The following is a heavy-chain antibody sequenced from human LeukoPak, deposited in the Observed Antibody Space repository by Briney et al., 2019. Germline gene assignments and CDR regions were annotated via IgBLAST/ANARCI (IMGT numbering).Heavy chain of an antibody. Sequence: PGGSLRLSCAASGFTFDDYAMHWVRQAPGKGLEWVYLISGDGGSTYYADSVKGRFTISRDNSKNSLYLQMNSLRTEDTALYYCAKDVTRDGYNQWYFDYWGQGTLVTVSS. CDR1: GFTFDDYA. CDR2: ISGDGGST. D-gene: IGHD5-24*01. CDR3: AKDVTRDGYNQWYFDY. V-gene: IGHV3-43*02. J-gene: IGHJ4*02.